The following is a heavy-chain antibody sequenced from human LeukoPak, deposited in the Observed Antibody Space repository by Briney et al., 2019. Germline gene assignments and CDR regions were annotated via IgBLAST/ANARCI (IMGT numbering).Heavy chain of an antibody. J-gene: IGHJ4*02. CDR1: GYTFTSYD. V-gene: IGHV1-8*01. CDR2: MNPNSGNT. CDR3: ARAITMVRGVIINY. D-gene: IGHD3-10*01. Sequence: ASVKVSCKASGYTFTSYDINWVRQAAGRGLEWMGWMNPNSGNTGYAQKFQGRVTMTRNTSISTAYMELSSLRSEDTAVYYCARAITMVRGVIINYWGQGTLVTVSS.